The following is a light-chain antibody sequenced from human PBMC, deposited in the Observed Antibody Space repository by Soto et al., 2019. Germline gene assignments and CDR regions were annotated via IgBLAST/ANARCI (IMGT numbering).Light chain of an antibody. Sequence: EIVMTQSPATLSVSPGARATLSSRASQSVSRHLAWYQQKPGQAHRLLSYGASTRANGIPARFSGSGSGTEFTLTVSSLQSEDFAVYYCQQYNNWPPWTFGQGTKVDIK. CDR3: QQYNNWPPWT. CDR1: QSVSRH. V-gene: IGKV3-15*01. CDR2: GAS. J-gene: IGKJ1*01.